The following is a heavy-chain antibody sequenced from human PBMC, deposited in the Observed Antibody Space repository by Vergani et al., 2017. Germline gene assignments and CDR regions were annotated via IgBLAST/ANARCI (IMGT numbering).Heavy chain of an antibody. Sequence: VQLVESGGGLVQPGGSLRLSCTASGFTFSNYWMQWVRQAPGKGLMWVSRINSDGDSTSYADSVKGRFTISRDNAKNTLYLQMDSLRAEDTAVYYCARRSSSYYFDIWGQGVLITVSS. D-gene: IGHD3-22*01. CDR2: INSDGDST. J-gene: IGHJ5*02. CDR3: ARRSSSYYFDI. V-gene: IGHV3-74*01. CDR1: GFTFSNYW.